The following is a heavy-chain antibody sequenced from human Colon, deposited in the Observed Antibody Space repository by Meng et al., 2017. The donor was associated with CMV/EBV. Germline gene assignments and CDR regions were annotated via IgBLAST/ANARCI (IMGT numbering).Heavy chain of an antibody. CDR2: ISGDAEST. V-gene: IGHV3-23*01. J-gene: IGHJ6*02. D-gene: IGHD3-10*01. CDR3: ARPMARGILNYYYYGLDV. Sequence: GESLKISCAASGFIFSSFAMIWVRQAPGKGLEWVSAISGDAESTYYADSVKCRFTISRDKSENTVYLQMNSLGAEDTAVYYCARPMARGILNYYYYGLDVWGQGTTVTVSS. CDR1: GFIFSSFA.